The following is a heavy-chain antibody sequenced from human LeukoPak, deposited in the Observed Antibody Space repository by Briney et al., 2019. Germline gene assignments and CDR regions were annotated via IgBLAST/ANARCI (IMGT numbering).Heavy chain of an antibody. D-gene: IGHD3-10*01. CDR2: FDPEDGET. Sequence: ASVRVSCKVSGYTLTELSMHWVRQALGKGLEWMGGFDPEDGETIYAQKFQGRVTMTEDTSTDTAYMELSSLRSEDTAVYYCATGFGSGFDYWGQGTLVTVSS. CDR3: ATGFGSGFDY. V-gene: IGHV1-24*01. J-gene: IGHJ4*02. CDR1: GYTLTELS.